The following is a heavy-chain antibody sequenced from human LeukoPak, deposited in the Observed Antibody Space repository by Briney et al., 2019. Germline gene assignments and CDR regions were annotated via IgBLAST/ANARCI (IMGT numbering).Heavy chain of an antibody. Sequence: GGSLRLSCAASGFNFNYYGMHWVRQAPGKGLEWVAFIRYDGSNKYYADSVKGRFTISRDNSKNALYLQMNSLRAEDTAVYYCARRAGAYSHPYDYWGQGTLVTVSS. CDR1: GFNFNYYG. D-gene: IGHD4/OR15-4a*01. CDR2: IRYDGSNK. V-gene: IGHV3-30*02. J-gene: IGHJ4*02. CDR3: ARRAGAYSHPYDY.